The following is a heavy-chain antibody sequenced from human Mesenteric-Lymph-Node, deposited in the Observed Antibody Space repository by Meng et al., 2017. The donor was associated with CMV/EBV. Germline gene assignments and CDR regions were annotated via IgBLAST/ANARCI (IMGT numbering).Heavy chain of an antibody. J-gene: IGHJ4*02. Sequence: KVSCKASGYTFTHFGSHWVRQAPGQGLEWMGWINTNTGNPAYAQGFTGRFVFSLDTSASTAYLQINSLEADDTAFYYCARRFGFGDYWGQGSLVTVSS. D-gene: IGHD3-10*01. CDR2: INTNTGNP. V-gene: IGHV7-4-1*02. CDR3: ARRFGFGDY. CDR1: GYTFTHFG.